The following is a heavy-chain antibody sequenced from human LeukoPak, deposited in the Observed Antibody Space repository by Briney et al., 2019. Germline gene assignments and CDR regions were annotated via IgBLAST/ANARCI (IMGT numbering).Heavy chain of an antibody. CDR2: IYYSGST. CDR1: GGSISSSNW. CDR3: ARDLSYDSSGYYSYYYGMDV. V-gene: IGHV4-30-4*01. Sequence: SGTLSLTCAVSGGSISSSNWWSWIRQPPGKGLEWIGYIYYSGSTYYNPSLKSRVTISVDTSKSQFSLKLSSVTAADTAVYYCARDLSYDSSGYYSYYYGMDVWGQGTTVTVSS. D-gene: IGHD3-22*01. J-gene: IGHJ6*02.